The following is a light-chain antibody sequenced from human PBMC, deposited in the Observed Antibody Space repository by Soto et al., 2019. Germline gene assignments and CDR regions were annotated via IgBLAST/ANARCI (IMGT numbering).Light chain of an antibody. V-gene: IGKV1-27*01. CDR1: QGISNS. CDR2: AAS. Sequence: DIPMTQSPSSLSASVGDRVTITCRASQGISNSLAWYQHKPGKAPKLLIHAASTLQSGVPSRFSGSGFGTDFTLTISSLQPEDVATYYCQKYNSAPATFGPGTQVDI. CDR3: QKYNSAPAT. J-gene: IGKJ3*01.